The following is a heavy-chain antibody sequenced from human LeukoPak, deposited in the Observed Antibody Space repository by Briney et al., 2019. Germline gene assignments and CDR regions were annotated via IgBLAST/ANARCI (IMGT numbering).Heavy chain of an antibody. CDR2: INSDGSWT. CDR3: VSFYETY. CDR1: GNYW. Sequence: GGSLRLSCAASGNYWMHWVRQAPGKGLVWVSHINSDGSWTSYADSVKGRFAISKDNAKNTVYLQMNNLRAEDTAVYYCVSFYETYWGRGTLVTVSS. J-gene: IGHJ4*02. D-gene: IGHD2-2*01. V-gene: IGHV3-74*01.